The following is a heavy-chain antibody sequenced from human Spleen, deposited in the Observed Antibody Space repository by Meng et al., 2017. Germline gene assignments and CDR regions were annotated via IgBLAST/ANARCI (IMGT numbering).Heavy chain of an antibody. Sequence: QVQQQHVGSALWKPPGPLTPTRADSGGCIGSCCGSGSRQPRGKWLWWIGTIENVGRTDYDRALKRRVTISIDTVKYQFALKLHSMTAADTAVYSCVRVDGYSYGYLDYWGQGTLVTVSS. V-gene: IGHV4-34*01. CDR2: IENVGRT. D-gene: IGHD5-12*01. J-gene: IGHJ4*02. CDR1: GGCIGSCC. CDR3: VRVDGYSYGYLDY.